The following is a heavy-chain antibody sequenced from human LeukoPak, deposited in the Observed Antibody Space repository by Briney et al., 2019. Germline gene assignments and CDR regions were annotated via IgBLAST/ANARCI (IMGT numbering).Heavy chain of an antibody. CDR1: GFTFGSYA. V-gene: IGHV3-23*01. CDR2: ISGSGGNT. CDR3: ARNHHNSGGRCDF. D-gene: IGHD2-15*01. J-gene: IGHJ4*02. Sequence: RGSLRLSCAASGFTFGSYAMSWGRPAPGGGLEWVSGISGSGGNTYYADSVKGRFTISRDNSKNTLYLQMNSVRADDTAVYYCARNHHNSGGRCDFWGQGTLDTVSS.